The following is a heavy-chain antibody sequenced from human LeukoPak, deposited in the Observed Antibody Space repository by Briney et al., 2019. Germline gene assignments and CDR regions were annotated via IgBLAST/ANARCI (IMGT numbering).Heavy chain of an antibody. CDR2: ISAYNGNT. CDR1: GYTFTSYG. J-gene: IGHJ5*02. V-gene: IGHV1-18*01. CDR3: ARDPSSGWYISWFDP. D-gene: IGHD6-19*01. Sequence: GASVKVSCKASGYTFTSYGISWVRQAPGQGLEWMGWISAYNGNTNYAQKLQGRVTMTTDTSTSTAYMELRSLRSDDTAVYYCARDPSSGWYISWFDPWGQGTLVTVSS.